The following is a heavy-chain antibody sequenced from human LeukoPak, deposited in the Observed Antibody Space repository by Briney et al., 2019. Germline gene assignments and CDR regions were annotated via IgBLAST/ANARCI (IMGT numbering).Heavy chain of an antibody. CDR1: GYTFTAYY. V-gene: IGHV1-2*02. Sequence: GASVKVSCKAAGYTFTAYYMHWVRQAPGQGLEWMGWMNPHTGDTNYAQNFQGRVTMTGDTSISTAYMELSRLRSDDTAVYYCARVGVGNSYGFFDYWGQGTLVTVSS. J-gene: IGHJ4*02. CDR3: ARVGVGNSYGFFDY. D-gene: IGHD5-18*01. CDR2: MNPHTGDT.